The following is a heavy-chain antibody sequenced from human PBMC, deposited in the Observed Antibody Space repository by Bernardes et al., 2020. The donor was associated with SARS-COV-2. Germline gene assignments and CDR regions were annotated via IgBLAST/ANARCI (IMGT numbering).Heavy chain of an antibody. CDR2: IKQDGSEK. Sequence: GGSLRLSCAASGFTFSSYWMSWVRQAPGKGLEWVANIKQDGSEKYYVDSVKGRFTISRDNAKNSLYLQMNSLRAEDTAVYYCAREGGYSYGLYNWFDPWGQGTLVTVSS. V-gene: IGHV3-7*01. J-gene: IGHJ5*02. D-gene: IGHD5-18*01. CDR3: AREGGYSYGLYNWFDP. CDR1: GFTFSSYW.